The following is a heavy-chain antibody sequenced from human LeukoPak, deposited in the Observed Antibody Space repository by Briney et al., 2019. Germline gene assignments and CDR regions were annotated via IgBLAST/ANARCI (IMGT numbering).Heavy chain of an antibody. J-gene: IGHJ4*02. CDR1: GFTFSGAA. CDR3: TRPYDDLGGDLVY. V-gene: IGHV3-73*01. D-gene: IGHD4-17*01. CDR2: IRSKTNSYAT. Sequence: GGSLRLSCSGSGFTFSGAAMHWVRQASGKGLEWVGRIRSKTNSYATEYAASVKGRFIISRDDSKKMAYLQMNSLKTEDSAVYYCTRPYDDLGGDLVYWGQGALVTVSS.